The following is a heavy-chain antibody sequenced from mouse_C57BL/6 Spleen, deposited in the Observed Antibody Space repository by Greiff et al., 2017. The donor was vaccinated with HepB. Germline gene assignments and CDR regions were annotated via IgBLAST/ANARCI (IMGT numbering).Heavy chain of an antibody. V-gene: IGHV5-17*01. D-gene: IGHD1-1*01. J-gene: IGHJ4*01. Sequence: EVQRVESGGGLVKPGGSLKLSCAASGFTFSDYGMHWVRQAPEKGLEWVAYISSGSSTIYYADTVKGRFTISRDNAKNTLFLQMTSLRSEDTAMYYCARRGTTVVARDAMDYWGQGTSVTVSS. CDR1: GFTFSDYG. CDR3: ARRGTTVVARDAMDY. CDR2: ISSGSSTI.